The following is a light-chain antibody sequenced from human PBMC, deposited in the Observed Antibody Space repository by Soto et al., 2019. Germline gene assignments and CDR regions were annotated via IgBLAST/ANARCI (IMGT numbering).Light chain of an antibody. J-gene: IGKJ1*01. V-gene: IGKV3-15*01. CDR2: DAS. CDR1: QSVSSN. Sequence: EIVMTQSPATLSVSPGERATLSCRASQSVSSNLAWYQQKVGQAPRVLIYDASTRATGIPGRFSGSGSGTEFTLTISSLQSEDFAVYYCQQYNNWPETFGQGTKLEIK. CDR3: QQYNNWPET.